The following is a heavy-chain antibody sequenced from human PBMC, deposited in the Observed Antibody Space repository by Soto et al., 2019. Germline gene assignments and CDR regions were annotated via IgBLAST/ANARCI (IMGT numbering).Heavy chain of an antibody. Sequence: QIQLVQSGPEVKKPGASLKVSCKASGYTFASYGFSWVRQAPGQGREWMGGISTYNGNTIFAQKFQGRVTLTTDTSTSTGYMELRSLRSDDTAVYYCARDMGFWPDSWGNYYNMDVWGQGTTVTVSS. D-gene: IGHD3-16*01. CDR3: ARDMGFWPDSWGNYYNMDV. J-gene: IGHJ6*02. CDR1: GYTFASYG. V-gene: IGHV1-18*04. CDR2: ISTYNGNT.